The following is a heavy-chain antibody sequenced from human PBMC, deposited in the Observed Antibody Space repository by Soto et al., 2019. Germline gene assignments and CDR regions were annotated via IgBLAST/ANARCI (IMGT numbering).Heavy chain of an antibody. D-gene: IGHD7-27*01. CDR3: AKEVSLGSTVDLGY. CDR1: GFPFSIFA. Sequence: GGSLRLSXAASGFPFSIFAMSWVRQSPGKGLEWVSTISGSGGSTYYADAVKGRFTISRDNSMDTLFLQMKSLRVEDTAIYYCAKEVSLGSTVDLGYWGQGTLVTVSS. CDR2: ISGSGGST. J-gene: IGHJ4*02. V-gene: IGHV3-23*01.